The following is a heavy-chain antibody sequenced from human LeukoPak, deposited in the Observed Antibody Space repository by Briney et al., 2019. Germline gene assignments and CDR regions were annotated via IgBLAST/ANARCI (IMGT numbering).Heavy chain of an antibody. D-gene: IGHD6-6*01. CDR3: ATVGRSTRPGY. CDR1: GFTFSSSE. CDR2: IDSGGSTK. V-gene: IGHV3-48*03. J-gene: IGHJ4*02. Sequence: QPGGSLRLSCAASGFTFSSSEMNWVRQAPGKGLEWISYIDSGGSTKYYADSVKGRFTVSRDNAKNSLFLQMNSLRAEDTAVYYCATVGRSTRPGYWGQGTLVTVSS.